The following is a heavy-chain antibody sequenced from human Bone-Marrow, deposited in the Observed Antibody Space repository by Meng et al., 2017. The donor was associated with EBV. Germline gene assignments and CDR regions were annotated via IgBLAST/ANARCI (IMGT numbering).Heavy chain of an antibody. Sequence: QMTLHEAGPCLLNRTVTLFLTSTGACNFISSLNWWMWVSQSPGKGLECIGEIYHSGSHNHNPSLKSRVTISVDEPKNQFSLKLTSVTAADTAVYYCAREGGFYSSSPDYWGPGTLVTVSS. V-gene: IGHV4-4*02. CDR2: IYHSGSH. D-gene: IGHD6-6*01. CDR3: AREGGFYSSSPDY. CDR1: CNFISSLNW. J-gene: IGHJ4*02.